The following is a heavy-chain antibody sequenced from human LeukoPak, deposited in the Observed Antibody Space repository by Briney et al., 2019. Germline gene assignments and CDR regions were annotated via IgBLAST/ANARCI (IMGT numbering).Heavy chain of an antibody. CDR1: GFTFSSYA. CDR3: AKDSSSWPRGPFDY. CDR2: ISGSGGST. J-gene: IGHJ4*02. Sequence: PGGSLRLSCAASGFTFSSYAMSWVRQAPGKGLEWVSAISGSGGSTYYADSVKGRFTISRDNSKNTLYLQMNSLRAEDTVVYYCAKDSSSWPRGPFDYWGQGTLVTVSS. V-gene: IGHV3-23*01. D-gene: IGHD6-13*01.